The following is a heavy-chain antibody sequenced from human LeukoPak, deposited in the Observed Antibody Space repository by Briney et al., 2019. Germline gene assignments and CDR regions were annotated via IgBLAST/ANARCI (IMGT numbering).Heavy chain of an antibody. CDR3: AKLAVAGTGDY. V-gene: IGHV3-23*01. Sequence: GGSLRLSCAASGFTFSNYAMTWVRQAPWKGLEWVSTISRNDDGTYYADSVKGRFTISRDNSKNTVYLQMNSLRAEDTAVYYCAKLAVAGTGDYWGQGTLVTVSS. CDR2: ISRNDDGT. J-gene: IGHJ4*02. CDR1: GFTFSNYA. D-gene: IGHD6-19*01.